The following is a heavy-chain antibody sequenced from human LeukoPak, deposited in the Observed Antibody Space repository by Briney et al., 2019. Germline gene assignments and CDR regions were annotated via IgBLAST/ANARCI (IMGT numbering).Heavy chain of an antibody. Sequence: ASVKVSCKASGYTFTSYDINWVRQATGQGLEWMGWMNPNSGNTGYAQKFQGRVTMTTDTSTRTAYMEVRSLRSDDTAVYYCARDPSKSSGWRAFFDYWGQGILVTVSS. CDR3: ARDPSKSSGWRAFFDY. CDR2: MNPNSGNT. D-gene: IGHD6-19*01. V-gene: IGHV1-8*01. J-gene: IGHJ4*02. CDR1: GYTFTSYD.